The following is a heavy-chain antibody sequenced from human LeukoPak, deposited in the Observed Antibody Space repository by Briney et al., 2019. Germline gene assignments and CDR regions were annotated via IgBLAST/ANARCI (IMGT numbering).Heavy chain of an antibody. Sequence: GGSLRLSCAASGFTFSSYSMNWVRQAPGKELEWVSSISSSSSYIYYADSVKGRFTISRDNAKNSLYLQMNSLRAEDTAVYYCARESDSIAVASSRGHDAFDIWGQGTMVTVSS. D-gene: IGHD6-19*01. J-gene: IGHJ3*02. CDR1: GFTFSSYS. CDR2: ISSSSSYI. V-gene: IGHV3-21*01. CDR3: ARESDSIAVASSRGHDAFDI.